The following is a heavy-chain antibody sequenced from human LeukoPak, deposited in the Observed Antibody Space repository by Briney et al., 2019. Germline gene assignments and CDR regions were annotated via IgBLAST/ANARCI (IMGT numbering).Heavy chain of an antibody. D-gene: IGHD3-22*01. V-gene: IGHV4-59*08. CDR3: ARDSSGYYRIDY. CDR2: VFHSGST. Sequence: SETLSLTCTVSGGSISSYYWSWIRQPPGKGLEWVGYVFHSGSTNYNPSLKSRVTISVDTSNNQFSLKLTSVTAANTAVYYCARDSSGYYRIDYWGQGTLVTVSS. CDR1: GGSISSYY. J-gene: IGHJ4*02.